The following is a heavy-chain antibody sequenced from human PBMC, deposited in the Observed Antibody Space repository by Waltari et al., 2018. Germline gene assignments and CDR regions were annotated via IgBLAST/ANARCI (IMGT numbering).Heavy chain of an antibody. V-gene: IGHV2-5*02. J-gene: IGHJ4*02. CDR1: GFSLSTSGVG. CDR3: AHRNIQLWIFDY. CDR2: IFWDDDK. D-gene: IGHD5-18*01. Sequence: QITLKESGPTLVKPTQTLTLTCTFSGFSLSTSGVGGGWPRQPQGKALEWLALIFWDDDKRYSPSLKSRLTITKDTSKNQVVLTMTNMDPVDTATYYCAHRNIQLWIFDYWGQGTLVTVSS.